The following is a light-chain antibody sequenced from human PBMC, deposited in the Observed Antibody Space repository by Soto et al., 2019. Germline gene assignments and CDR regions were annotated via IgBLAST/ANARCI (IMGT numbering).Light chain of an antibody. V-gene: IGKV1-5*03. Sequence: DIQMTQSPSTLSGSVGDIVTITFRASQSIISWLALYQQKPGKAPNLLIYKASHLENGVPSRFSGSGSGTEFTLTISSLQPGDFATYYCQHYNTYPWTFGQGTKVDI. CDR3: QHYNTYPWT. CDR1: QSIISW. CDR2: KAS. J-gene: IGKJ1*01.